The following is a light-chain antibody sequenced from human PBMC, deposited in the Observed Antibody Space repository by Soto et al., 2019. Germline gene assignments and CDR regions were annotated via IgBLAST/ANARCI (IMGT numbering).Light chain of an antibody. CDR2: LAS. Sequence: DIQMTQSTSSLSASVGDRVSLTCRASQSIDTSLAWYQHKPGKAPKLLIYLASSLDSEVPSRFSGSGSGTEFPLTITSLQPDDFATYYCQQYHSYSTFGQGTKVEIK. CDR3: QQYHSYST. J-gene: IGKJ1*01. CDR1: QSIDTS. V-gene: IGKV1-5*03.